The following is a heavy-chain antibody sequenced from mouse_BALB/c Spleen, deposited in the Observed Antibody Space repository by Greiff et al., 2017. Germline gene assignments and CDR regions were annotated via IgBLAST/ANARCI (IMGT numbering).Heavy chain of an antibody. CDR1: GFTFTDYY. J-gene: IGHJ1*01. D-gene: IGHD2-1*01. CDR3: ARDDGNYDGYFDV. CDR2: IRNKANGYTT. V-gene: IGHV7-3*02. Sequence: EVMLVESGGGLVQPGGSLRLSCATSGFTFTDYYMSWVRQPPGKALEWLGFIRNKANGYTTEYSASVKGRFTISRDNSQSILYLQMNTLRAEDSATYYCARDDGNYDGYFDVWGAGTTVTVSS.